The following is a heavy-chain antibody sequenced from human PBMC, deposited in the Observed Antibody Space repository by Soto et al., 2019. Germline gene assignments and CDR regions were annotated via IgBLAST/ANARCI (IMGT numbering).Heavy chain of an antibody. CDR3: TTYGSFGEVVVAFQL. D-gene: IGHD3-10*01. Sequence: EVQMVESGGGLVKPGGSLRLSCAVSGFSFRDAWMNWVRQAPGKGLEWVGRIKSKAAGGDIDYAAPVKVSFTISRANSKETLYLHINSLKTADTDLYYCTTYGSFGEVVVAFQLWGQGTMLSVSS. CDR2: IKSKAAGGDI. V-gene: IGHV3-15*07. J-gene: IGHJ3*01. CDR1: GFSFRDAW.